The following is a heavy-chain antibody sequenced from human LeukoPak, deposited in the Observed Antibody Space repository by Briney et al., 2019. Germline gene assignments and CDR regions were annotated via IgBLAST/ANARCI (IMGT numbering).Heavy chain of an antibody. CDR3: ASRSGYYPSYFDY. V-gene: IGHV4-39*02. D-gene: IGHD3-22*01. CDR2: MYYSGST. Sequence: SETLSLTCTVSGGSISSSSYYWSWVRQPPGKGLEWIVSMYYSGSTYYSPSQRSRITISVNTNKNHFSLKLSSVTAADTAVYYCASRSGYYPSYFDYWGQGFLVTVSS. J-gene: IGHJ4*02. CDR1: GGSISSSSYY.